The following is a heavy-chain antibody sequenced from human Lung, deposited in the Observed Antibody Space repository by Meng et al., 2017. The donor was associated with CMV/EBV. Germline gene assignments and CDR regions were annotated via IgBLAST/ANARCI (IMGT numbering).Heavy chain of an antibody. Sequence: GGSLRLXCAASGFTFSYAWLSWVRQAPGKGLEWVGRIKSKSDGGTADYAAPVKGRFTISRDDSSDTLFLQMHSLKPAETAVYYCATEPPYSSFWSGTGGRHSWXQGTXVTVSS. J-gene: IGHJ4*01. CDR2: IKSKSDGGTA. V-gene: IGHV3-15*01. CDR3: ATEPPYSSFWSGTGGRHS. CDR1: GFTFSYAW. D-gene: IGHD3-3*01.